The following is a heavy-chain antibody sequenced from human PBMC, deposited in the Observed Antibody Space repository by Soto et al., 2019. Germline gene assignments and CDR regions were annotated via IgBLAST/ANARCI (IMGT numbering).Heavy chain of an antibody. CDR2: IYHIGST. CDR3: SRSGGLGAVAVDY. V-gene: IGHV4-30-2*01. Sequence: QLQLQESGSGLVKPSQTLSLTCAVSSGTISSGGYSWSWIRQPPGKGLEWIGYIYHIGSTYYTPTLKSRDTIEVVRSKDKFCLKRRYVRAAVTAVYDWSRSGGLGAVAVDYWGQGTLVTVSS. D-gene: IGHD6-19*01. J-gene: IGHJ4*02. CDR1: SGTISSGGYS.